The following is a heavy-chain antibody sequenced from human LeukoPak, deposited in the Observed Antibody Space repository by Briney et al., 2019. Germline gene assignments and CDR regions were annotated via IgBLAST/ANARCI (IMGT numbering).Heavy chain of an antibody. Sequence: GGSLRLSCAASGFTVSSNYMTWVRQAPGKRLEWVSVIYSGGTTYYADSVKGRFTISRDNSKNTLFLQMNSLRAEDTAVYYCAKTSGGPHYFDCWGQGTLVTVSS. CDR3: AKTSGGPHYFDC. V-gene: IGHV3-53*01. D-gene: IGHD3-16*01. CDR1: GFTVSSNY. CDR2: IYSGGTT. J-gene: IGHJ4*02.